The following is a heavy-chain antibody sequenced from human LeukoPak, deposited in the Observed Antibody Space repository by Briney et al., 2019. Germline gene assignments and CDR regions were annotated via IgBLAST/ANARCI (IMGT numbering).Heavy chain of an antibody. CDR3: AREGIAVALDY. J-gene: IGHJ4*02. Sequence: GASVTVSCKASGGTFNSYAISWVRQAPGQGLEWMGRIIPILGIANYAQKFQGRVTITADKSTSTAYMELSSLRSEDTAVYYCAREGIAVALDYWGQGTLVTVSS. CDR2: IIPILGIA. D-gene: IGHD6-19*01. V-gene: IGHV1-69*04. CDR1: GGTFNSYA.